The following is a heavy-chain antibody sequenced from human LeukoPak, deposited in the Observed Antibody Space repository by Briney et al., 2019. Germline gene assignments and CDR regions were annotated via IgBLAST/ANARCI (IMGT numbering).Heavy chain of an antibody. CDR2: LNPNSGGT. CDR3: PWDVAETTEYYMDV. V-gene: IGHV1-2*06. J-gene: IGHJ6*03. D-gene: IGHD4-17*01. CDR1: GYTFTGYY. Sequence: ASVKVSCKASGYTFTGYYMHWVRQAPGQGLEWMGRLNPNSGGTNYAQEFQGRVTMTRDTSISTAYMELRSLPSDDTTGYYCPWDVAETTEYYMDVWGKGTTVTVSS.